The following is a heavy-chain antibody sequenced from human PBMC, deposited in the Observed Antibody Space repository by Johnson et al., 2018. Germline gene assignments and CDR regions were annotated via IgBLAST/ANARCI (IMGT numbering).Heavy chain of an antibody. Sequence: VQLVQSGGGLVQPGGSLRLSCAASGFTFSRFWMSWVRQAPGKGLEWVANINQDGREKKYVDSVKGRFTISRDNAKNSVSLEMNSLRAGDTALDYCAKDNWNAAPLDALDIWGQGTVVTVSS. V-gene: IGHV3-7*01. J-gene: IGHJ3*02. CDR1: GFTFSRFW. D-gene: IGHD1-20*01. CDR2: INQDGREK. CDR3: AKDNWNAAPLDALDI.